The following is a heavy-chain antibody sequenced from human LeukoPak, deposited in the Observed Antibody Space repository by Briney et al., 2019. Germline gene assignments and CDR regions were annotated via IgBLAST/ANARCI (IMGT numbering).Heavy chain of an antibody. V-gene: IGHV5-51*01. D-gene: IGHD5-24*01. CDR2: IYPGDSDT. Sequence: GESLKISCKGSGYSFTSYWIAWVRQMPGKGLEWMGIIYPGDSDTTYSPSFQGQVTISADKTTTTVYLQWSSLKASDTAMYYCARSIIEMTTIDEGNWFDPWGQGTLVTVSS. CDR1: GYSFTSYW. J-gene: IGHJ5*02. CDR3: ARSIIEMTTIDEGNWFDP.